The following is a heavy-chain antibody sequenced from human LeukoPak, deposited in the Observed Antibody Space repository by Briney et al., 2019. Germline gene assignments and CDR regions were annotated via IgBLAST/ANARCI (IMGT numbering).Heavy chain of an antibody. CDR1: GGSISSTTFY. J-gene: IGHJ4*02. D-gene: IGHD3-16*01. Sequence: SETLSLTCTVCGGSISSTTFYWDWIRQPPGKGLEWIGSIFYSGTTYYNPSLKSRVTMSVDTSKNQFSLKLNSVTAADTAVYYCATRLYYFDFWGQGTLVTVCS. CDR3: ATRLYYFDF. V-gene: IGHV4-39*01. CDR2: IFYSGTT.